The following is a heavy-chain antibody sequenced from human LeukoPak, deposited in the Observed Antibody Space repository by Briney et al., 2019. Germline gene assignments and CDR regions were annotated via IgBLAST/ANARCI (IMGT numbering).Heavy chain of an antibody. J-gene: IGHJ5*02. CDR1: GFTFSSYA. CDR3: AKSRAMVQGENWFDP. D-gene: IGHD3-10*01. CDR2: ISGSGGST. Sequence: GGSLRLSCAASGFTFSSYAMSWVRQAPGKGLEWASAISGSGGSTYYADSVKGRFTISRDNSKNTLYLQMNSLRAEDTAVYYCAKSRAMVQGENWFDPWGQGTLVTVSS. V-gene: IGHV3-23*01.